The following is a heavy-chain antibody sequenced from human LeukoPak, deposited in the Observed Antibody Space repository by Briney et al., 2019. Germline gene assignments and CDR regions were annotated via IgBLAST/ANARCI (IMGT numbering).Heavy chain of an antibody. J-gene: IGHJ5*02. CDR3: AKAGMVQKWFDP. D-gene: IGHD3-10*01. Sequence: GGSLRLSCAASGFSFSNSGMHWVRQAPGKGLEWVAFIRTDGSDKNYADSVKGRFTISGDNSKNTLYLQMNSLRPEDTAVYYCAKAGMVQKWFDPWGQGTLVTVSS. V-gene: IGHV3-30*02. CDR2: IRTDGSDK. CDR1: GFSFSNSG.